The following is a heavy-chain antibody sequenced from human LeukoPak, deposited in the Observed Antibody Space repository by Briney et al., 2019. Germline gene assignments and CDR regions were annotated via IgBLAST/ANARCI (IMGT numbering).Heavy chain of an antibody. CDR1: GGTFSSYA. J-gene: IGHJ5*02. V-gene: IGHV1-69*04. D-gene: IGHD1-26*01. CDR3: ARDQRPWDLPFDP. Sequence: SVKVSRKASGGTFSSYAISWVRQAPGQGLEWMGRIIPILGIANYAQKFQGRVTITADKSTSTAYMELSSLRSEDTAVYYCARDQRPWDLPFDPWGQGTLVTVSS. CDR2: IIPILGIA.